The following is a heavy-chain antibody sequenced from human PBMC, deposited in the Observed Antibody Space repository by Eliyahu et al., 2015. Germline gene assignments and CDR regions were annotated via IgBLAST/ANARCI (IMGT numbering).Heavy chain of an antibody. V-gene: IGHV4-39*01. J-gene: IGHJ4*02. Sequence: QLQLQESGPGLVKPSETLSLXCTVSXGSISSSSXYWGWIRXPPGXGLGGIGGIYYSGSTYYNPSLKSRVTXSVDTSKNQFSLKLSSVXAADTAVYYCARGYSSGWAPFDYWGQGTLVTVSS. CDR3: ARGYSSGWAPFDY. CDR1: XGSISSSSXY. D-gene: IGHD6-19*01. CDR2: IYYSGST.